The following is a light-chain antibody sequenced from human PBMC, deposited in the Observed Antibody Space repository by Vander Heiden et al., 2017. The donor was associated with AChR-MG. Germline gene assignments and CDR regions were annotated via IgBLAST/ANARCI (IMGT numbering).Light chain of an antibody. CDR3: QQEENLPLT. V-gene: IGKV1-33*01. Sequence: DIQMTQSPSSLSAFLGDTVTISCQASLAITNYVKWYQQKPGKAPKLLIYEASNLETGVPLRFSGSGSGTDFTFTISSLQPEDLATYYCQQEENLPLTFGGRTKVEIK. CDR1: LAITNY. CDR2: EAS. J-gene: IGKJ4*01.